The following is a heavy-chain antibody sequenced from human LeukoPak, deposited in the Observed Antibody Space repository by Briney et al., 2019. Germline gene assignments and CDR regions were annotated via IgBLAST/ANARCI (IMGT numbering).Heavy chain of an antibody. CDR2: ISYDGSNE. CDR1: GFTFSNYV. D-gene: IGHD3-10*01. CDR3: ARVFRITKTTGMDV. J-gene: IGHJ6*02. Sequence: GGSLRLSCVASGFTFSNYVMHWVRQAPGKGLEWVALISYDGSNENYADSVKGRFTICRDNSKNTLYLQMNSLRAEDTAVYYCARVFRITKTTGMDVWGQGTTVTVSS. V-gene: IGHV3-30-3*01.